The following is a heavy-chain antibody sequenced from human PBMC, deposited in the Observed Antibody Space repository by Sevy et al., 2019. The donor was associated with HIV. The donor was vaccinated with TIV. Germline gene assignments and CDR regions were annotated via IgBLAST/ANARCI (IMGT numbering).Heavy chain of an antibody. V-gene: IGHV3-23*01. CDR1: GFTFSSYA. CDR2: FSGSGGST. J-gene: IGHJ4*02. CDR3: AKGQAATPYFDY. Sequence: GGSLRLSCAASGFTFSSYAMSWVRQAPGKGLEWVSAFSGSGGSTYYADSVKGRFTISRDNSKNTLYLQMNSLRAEDTAVYYCAKGQAATPYFDYWGQGTLVTVSS. D-gene: IGHD2-2*02.